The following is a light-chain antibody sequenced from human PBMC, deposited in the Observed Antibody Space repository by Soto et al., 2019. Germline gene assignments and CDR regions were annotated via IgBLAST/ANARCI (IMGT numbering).Light chain of an antibody. CDR2: EAT. V-gene: IGLV2-23*01. CDR3: CSYAGSSTVV. J-gene: IGLJ3*02. Sequence: QSALTQPASVSGSPGQSIIISCSGTSSDVGRYNLVSWYQQHPGKAPQVMIYEATKRPSGVSNRFSGSKSGNTASLTISGLRAEDEAHYYCCSYAGSSTVVFGGGTKVTVL. CDR1: SSDVGRYNL.